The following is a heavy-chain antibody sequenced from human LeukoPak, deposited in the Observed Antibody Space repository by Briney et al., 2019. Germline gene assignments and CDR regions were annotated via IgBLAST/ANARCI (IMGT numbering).Heavy chain of an antibody. V-gene: IGHV1-69*13. CDR2: IIPIFGTA. J-gene: IGHJ4*02. Sequence: SVKVSCKASGGTFSSYAISWVRQAPGQGLEWMGGIIPIFGTANYAQKFQGRVTITADESTSTAYMELSSLRSEDTAVYYCASDFTRRDGYNHEYYFDYWGQGTLVTVSS. CDR1: GGTFSSYA. D-gene: IGHD5-24*01. CDR3: ASDFTRRDGYNHEYYFDY.